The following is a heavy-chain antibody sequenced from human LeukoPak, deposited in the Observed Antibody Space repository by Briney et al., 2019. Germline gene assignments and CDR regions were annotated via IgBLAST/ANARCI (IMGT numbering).Heavy chain of an antibody. CDR1: GYTFSSYY. V-gene: IGHV1-46*01. J-gene: IGHJ4*02. Sequence: GASVKVSCKASGYTFSSYYLHWVRQAPGQGLEWMGIINPSGGSTSYAQKFQGRVTMTRDTSTSTVYMELSSLRSEDTAVYYCARAGTTTVTAFDYWGQGTLVTVSS. D-gene: IGHD4-11*01. CDR2: INPSGGST. CDR3: ARAGTTTVTAFDY.